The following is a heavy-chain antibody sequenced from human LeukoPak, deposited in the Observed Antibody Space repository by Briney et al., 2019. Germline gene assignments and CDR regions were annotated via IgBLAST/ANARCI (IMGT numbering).Heavy chain of an antibody. V-gene: IGHV3-48*01. D-gene: IGHD3-22*01. CDR3: ARVANYDSSGNYFDY. CDR1: GFTFSSYS. J-gene: IGHJ4*02. Sequence: GGSLRLSCAASGFTFSSYSMNWARQAPGKGLEWVSYISSSSSTIYYADSVKGRFTISRDNAKNSLYLQMNSLRAEDTAVYYCARVANYDSSGNYFDYWGQGTLVTVSS. CDR2: ISSSSSTI.